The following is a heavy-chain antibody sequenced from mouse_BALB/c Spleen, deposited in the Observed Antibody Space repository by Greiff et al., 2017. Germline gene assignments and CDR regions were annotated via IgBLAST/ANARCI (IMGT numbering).Heavy chain of an antibody. CDR1: GFNIKDTY. J-gene: IGHJ3*01. D-gene: IGHD2-1*01. V-gene: IGHV14-3*02. CDR3: ARSGGNYRMAWFAY. Sequence: VQLQQSGAELVKPGASVKLSCTASGFNIKDTYMHWVKQRPEQGLEWIGRIDPANGNTKYDPKFQGKATITADTSSNTAYLQLSSLTSEDTAVYYCARSGGNYRMAWFAYWGQGTLVTVSA. CDR2: IDPANGNT.